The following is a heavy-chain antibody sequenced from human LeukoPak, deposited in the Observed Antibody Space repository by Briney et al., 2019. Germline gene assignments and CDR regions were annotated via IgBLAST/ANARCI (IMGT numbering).Heavy chain of an antibody. J-gene: IGHJ3*02. CDR2: IIPIFGTA. V-gene: IGHV1-69*05. D-gene: IGHD1-1*01. CDR3: ARDRWRANWNDVGDAFDI. Sequence: SVKVSCKASGGTFSSYAISWVRQAPGQGLEWMGGIIPIFGTANYAQKFQGRVTMTRDTSISTAYMELSRLRSDDTAVYYCARDRWRANWNDVGDAFDIWGQGTMVTVSS. CDR1: GGTFSSYA.